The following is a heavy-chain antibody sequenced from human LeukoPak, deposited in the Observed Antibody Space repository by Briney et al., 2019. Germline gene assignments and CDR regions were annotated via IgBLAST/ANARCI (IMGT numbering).Heavy chain of an antibody. V-gene: IGHV4-34*01. CDR1: GGSFSGYY. Sequence: ASETLSLTCAVYGGSFSGYYWSWIRQPPGKGLEWVGEINHSGSTNYNPSLKSRVTISVDTSKNQFSLKLSSVTAADTAVYYCARGHRIGPSSRHKYNWFDPWGQGTLVTVSS. J-gene: IGHJ5*02. CDR2: INHSGST. D-gene: IGHD6-13*01. CDR3: ARGHRIGPSSRHKYNWFDP.